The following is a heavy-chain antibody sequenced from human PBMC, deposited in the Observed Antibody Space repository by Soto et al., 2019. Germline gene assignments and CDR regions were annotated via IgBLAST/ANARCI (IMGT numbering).Heavy chain of an antibody. V-gene: IGHV3-11*05. Sequence: QVQLVESGGGLVKPGGSLRLSCAASGFTFSDYYMSWIRQAPGKGLEWVSYISSSSSYTNYADSVKGRFTISRDNAKNSLYLQMNSLRAEETAVYYCARGPNGVVHTLGYYYGMDVWGQGPTVTVSS. CDR3: ARGPNGVVHTLGYYYGMDV. CDR1: GFTFSDYY. CDR2: ISSSSSYT. J-gene: IGHJ6*02. D-gene: IGHD3-3*01.